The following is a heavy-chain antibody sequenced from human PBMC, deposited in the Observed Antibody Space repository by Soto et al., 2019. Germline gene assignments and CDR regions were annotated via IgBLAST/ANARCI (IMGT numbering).Heavy chain of an antibody. CDR3: ARNYYGSGSYYIYYYYYGMDV. Sequence: SETLSLTCTVSGGSISSYYWSWIRQPPGKGLERIGYIYYSGSTNYNPSLKSRVTISVDTSKNQFSLKLSSVTAADTAVYYCARNYYGSGSYYIYYYYYGMDVWGQGTTATVSS. V-gene: IGHV4-59*01. CDR2: IYYSGST. J-gene: IGHJ6*02. CDR1: GGSISSYY. D-gene: IGHD3-10*01.